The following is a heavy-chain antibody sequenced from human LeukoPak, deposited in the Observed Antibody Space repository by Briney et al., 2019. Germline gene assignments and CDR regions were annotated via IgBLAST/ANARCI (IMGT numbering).Heavy chain of an antibody. V-gene: IGHV4-31*03. D-gene: IGHD5-18*01. CDR2: IYYSGST. CDR3: ARAWLIAQRFDP. CDR1: GGSISSGGYY. J-gene: IGHJ5*02. Sequence: SQTLSLTCTVSGGSISSGGYYWSWTRQHPGKGLEWIGYIYYSGSTYYNPSLKSRVTISVDTSKNQFSLKLSSVTAADTAVYYCARAWLIAQRFDPWGQGTLVTVSS.